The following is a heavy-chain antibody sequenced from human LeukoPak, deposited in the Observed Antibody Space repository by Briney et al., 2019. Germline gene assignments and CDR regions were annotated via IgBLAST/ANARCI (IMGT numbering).Heavy chain of an antibody. CDR2: ITSRGSTI. V-gene: IGHV3-11*01. CDR1: GFTLSDYY. J-gene: IGHJ4*02. CDR3: ARDNVRTSDY. Sequence: GGSLRLSCAASGFTLSDYYLTWIRQAPGKGLEWVSYITSRGSTIYHADSVKGRFTISRDNAKNSLYLQMNSLRAEDTAVYYCARDNVRTSDYWGQGTLVTVSS. D-gene: IGHD2-8*01.